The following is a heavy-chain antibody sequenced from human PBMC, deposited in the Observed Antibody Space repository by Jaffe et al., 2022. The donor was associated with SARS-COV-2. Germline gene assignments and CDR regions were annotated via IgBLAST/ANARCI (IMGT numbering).Heavy chain of an antibody. CDR3: ILIRSWDLRFYFDY. V-gene: IGHV3-15*01. Sequence: EVRLVESGGGLVRPGGSLRLSCAVSGIPFSPAWMNWVRQAPGRGLEWVGRIRPKTDGEAKDYAAPAEDRFTISRDDSRGMVYLHLNSLRTEDTAVYYCILIRSWDLRFYFDYWGQGALVTVSS. CDR1: GIPFSPAW. D-gene: IGHD3-3*01. CDR2: IRPKTDGEAK. J-gene: IGHJ4*02.